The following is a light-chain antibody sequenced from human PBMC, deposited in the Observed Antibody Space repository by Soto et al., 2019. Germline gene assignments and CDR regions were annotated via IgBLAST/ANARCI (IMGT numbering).Light chain of an antibody. CDR1: SSDIGDSIY. CDR2: DVS. V-gene: IGLV2-14*03. Sequence: QSALAQPASMSGSPGQSIAISCTGTSSDIGDSIYVSWYQQHPGNAPRLMIYDVSNRASWVSNRFSGSKSGNTASLTISGLQVEDEADYYCSIYTTTNTVVFGGGTQLTVL. J-gene: IGLJ2*01. CDR3: SIYTTTNTVV.